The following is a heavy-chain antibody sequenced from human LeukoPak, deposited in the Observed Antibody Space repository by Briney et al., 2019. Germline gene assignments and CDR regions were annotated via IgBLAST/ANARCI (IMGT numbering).Heavy chain of an antibody. CDR3: ARGMGGYGGYDY. Sequence: PGGSLRLSFAASGFTFSDYYMSWIRQAPGKGLEWVSAISGSGGSTYYADSVKGRFTISRDNSKNTVYLQMNSLRVEDTAVYYCARGMGGYGGYDYWGQGTLVTVSS. J-gene: IGHJ4*02. CDR2: ISGSGGST. V-gene: IGHV3-23*01. D-gene: IGHD5-12*01. CDR1: GFTFSDYY.